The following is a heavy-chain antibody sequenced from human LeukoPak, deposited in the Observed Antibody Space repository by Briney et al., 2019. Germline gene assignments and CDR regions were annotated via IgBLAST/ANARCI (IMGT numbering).Heavy chain of an antibody. CDR2: ISYDGSDK. V-gene: IGHV3-30*04. CDR1: EFTFSSFT. J-gene: IGHJ3*02. Sequence: GGSLRLSCAASEFTFSSFTMHWVRQAPGKGLEWVAFISYDGSDKYYADSVKGLFTMSRDNSKNTLYLQMNSLRPEDTAVYYCAALKPHAFEIWGQGTMVTVSS. CDR3: AALKPHAFEI.